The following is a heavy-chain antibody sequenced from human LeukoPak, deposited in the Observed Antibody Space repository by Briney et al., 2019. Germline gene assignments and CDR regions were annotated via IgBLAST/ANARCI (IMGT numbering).Heavy chain of an antibody. V-gene: IGHV3-74*03. Sequence: GGSLRLSCAASGFTFSSYWMHWVRQAPGKGLVWVSGTNTDGSSTMYADSVKGRFTIARDNAKNTLHLQMNSLRAEDTAVYYCYGSNAEHWGQGTLVTVSS. J-gene: IGHJ1*01. CDR3: YGSNAEH. CDR2: TNTDGSST. D-gene: IGHD4-23*01. CDR1: GFTFSSYW.